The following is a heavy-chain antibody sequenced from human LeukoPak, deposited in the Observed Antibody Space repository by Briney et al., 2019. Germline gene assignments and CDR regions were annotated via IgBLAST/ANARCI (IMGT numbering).Heavy chain of an antibody. CDR3: ASLEEQWLVRGVVDY. J-gene: IGHJ4*02. Sequence: SETLSLTCTVSGGSISSSSYHWGWIRQPPGKGLEWIGSIYYSGSTYYNPSLKSRVTISVDTSKNQFSLKLSSVTAADTAVYYCASLEEQWLVRGVVDYWGQGTLVTVFS. D-gene: IGHD6-19*01. V-gene: IGHV4-39*01. CDR1: GGSISSSSYH. CDR2: IYYSGST.